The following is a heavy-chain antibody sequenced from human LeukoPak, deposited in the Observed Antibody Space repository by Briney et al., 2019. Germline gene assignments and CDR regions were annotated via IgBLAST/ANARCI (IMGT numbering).Heavy chain of an antibody. J-gene: IGHJ4*02. V-gene: IGHV4-59*08. Sequence: SETLSLTCTVSGGSISSYFWSWIRQPPGKGLEWIGYIYYSGITNYNPSLKSRVTISVDMSKNQFSLKLSSVTAADTAVYYCGALAVAAKRSDYWGQGTLVTVSS. CDR1: GGSISSYF. CDR3: GALAVAAKRSDY. D-gene: IGHD6-19*01. CDR2: IYYSGIT.